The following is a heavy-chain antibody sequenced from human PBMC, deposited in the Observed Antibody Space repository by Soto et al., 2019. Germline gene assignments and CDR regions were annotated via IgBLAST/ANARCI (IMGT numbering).Heavy chain of an antibody. V-gene: IGHV4-30-2*05. Sequence: SETLSLTCAVSGSSISSGGYSWSWIRQPPGKGLEWIGYIYHSGSTYYNPSLKSRVTISVDTSKNQFSLKLSSVTAADTAVYYCAGQPTAGSYYDLGSYYYYYAMDVRGQGTTVTVSS. J-gene: IGHJ6*02. CDR2: IYHSGST. D-gene: IGHD3-10*01. CDR3: AGQPTAGSYYDLGSYYYYYAMDV. CDR1: GSSISSGGYS.